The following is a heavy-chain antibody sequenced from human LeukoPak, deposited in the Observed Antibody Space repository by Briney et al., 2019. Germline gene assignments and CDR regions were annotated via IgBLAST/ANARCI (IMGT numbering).Heavy chain of an antibody. CDR2: IYYIGST. CDR1: GGSISSTRYY. D-gene: IGHD4-17*01. Sequence: PSETLSLTCTVSGGSISSTRYYWGWIRQPPGKGLEWIGSIYYIGSTYYNPSLKSRVTISVDTSKNQFSLKLSSVTAADTAVYYCANSIDFDYGDYYFDYWGQGALVTISS. V-gene: IGHV4-39*01. CDR3: ANSIDFDYGDYYFDY. J-gene: IGHJ4*02.